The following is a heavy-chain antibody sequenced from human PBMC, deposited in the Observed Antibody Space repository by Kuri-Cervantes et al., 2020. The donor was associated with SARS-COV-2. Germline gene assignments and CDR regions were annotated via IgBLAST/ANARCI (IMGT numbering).Heavy chain of an antibody. CDR1: GFPFNSYG. Sequence: GESLKISCAASGFPFNSYGMHWVRRAPGMGLEWVAVMWSIGGNEHYAESVKGRFTISRDSSKNMVYLQMNSLRVEDTGVYYCAKGYSYGYWGAFDSWGQGTLVTVSS. V-gene: IGHV3-33*03. CDR3: AKGYSYGYWGAFDS. CDR2: MWSIGGNE. J-gene: IGHJ4*02. D-gene: IGHD5-18*01.